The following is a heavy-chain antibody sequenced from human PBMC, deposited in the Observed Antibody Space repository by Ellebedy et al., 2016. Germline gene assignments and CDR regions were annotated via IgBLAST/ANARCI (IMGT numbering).Heavy chain of an antibody. J-gene: IGHJ4*02. CDR2: ISRGSAI. V-gene: IGHV3-11*01. D-gene: IGHD3-22*01. CDR3: ARVVGHYDP. CDR1: GVTFSDYD. Sequence: GESLKISCAAPGVTFSDYDMSWIRQAPGKGLEWVSYISRGSAIDYADSVKGRFTISRDNAKNLLYLQMNSLRAEDTAVYYCARVVGHYDPWGQGTLVTVSS.